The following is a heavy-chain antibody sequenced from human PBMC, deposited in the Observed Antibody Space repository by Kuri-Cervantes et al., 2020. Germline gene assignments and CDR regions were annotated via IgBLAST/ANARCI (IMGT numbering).Heavy chain of an antibody. CDR3: ARVGYNWNEADAFDI. V-gene: IGHV3-48*01. CDR2: ISSSSSTI. J-gene: IGHJ3*02. Sequence: GESLKISCAASGFTFSSYSMNWVRQAPGKGLEWVSYISSSSSTIYYADSVKGRFTISRDNAKNSLYLQMNSLRAEDTAVYYCARVGYNWNEADAFDIWGQGTMVTVSS. CDR1: GFTFSSYS. D-gene: IGHD1-1*01.